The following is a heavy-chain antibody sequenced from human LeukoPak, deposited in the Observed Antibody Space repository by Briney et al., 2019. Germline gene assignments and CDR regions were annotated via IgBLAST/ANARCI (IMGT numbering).Heavy chain of an antibody. CDR1: GGSISSGDYA. V-gene: IGHV4-30-4*01. Sequence: SETLSLTCTVSGGSISSGDYAWSWIRQPPGKGLEWIGYIYYSGSIYYNPSLKSRVTISVDTSNNQFSLKLSSVTAADTAVYFCASPRGDDSGGYYTWYFHHWGQGILVTVSS. CDR3: ASPRGDDSGGYYTWYFHH. CDR2: IYYSGSI. J-gene: IGHJ1*01. D-gene: IGHD3-22*01.